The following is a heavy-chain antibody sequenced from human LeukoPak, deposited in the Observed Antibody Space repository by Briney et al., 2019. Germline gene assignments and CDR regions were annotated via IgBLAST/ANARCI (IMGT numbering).Heavy chain of an antibody. J-gene: IGHJ4*02. D-gene: IGHD4-17*01. CDR1: GYTFTSYY. CDR3: ARDHYGAGDY. CDR2: ISAYNGNT. Sequence: ASVKVSCKASGYTFTSYYMHWVRQAPGQGLEWMGWISAYNGNTNYAQRLQGRVTMTTDTSTSTAYMELRSLRSDDTAVYYCARDHYGAGDYWGQGTLVTVSS. V-gene: IGHV1-18*04.